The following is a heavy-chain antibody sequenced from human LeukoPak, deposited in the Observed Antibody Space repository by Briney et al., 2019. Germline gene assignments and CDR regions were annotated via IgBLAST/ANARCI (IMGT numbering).Heavy chain of an antibody. CDR3: ARTRRTGATQYYFDY. V-gene: IGHV3-7*01. Sequence: GGSLRLSCAASGFTFSSYWMSWVRQAPGKGLEWVANIKQDGSEKYYVDSVKGRFTISRDNAKNPLYLQMNSLRAEDTAVYYCARTRRTGATQYYFDYWGQGTLVTVSS. CDR1: GFTFSSYW. J-gene: IGHJ4*02. D-gene: IGHD1-26*01. CDR2: IKQDGSEK.